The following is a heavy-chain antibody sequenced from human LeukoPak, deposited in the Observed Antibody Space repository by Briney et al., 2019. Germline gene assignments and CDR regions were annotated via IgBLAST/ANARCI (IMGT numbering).Heavy chain of an antibody. Sequence: GGSLRLSCEASGFTFRDYWMTWVRQAPGKGLEWVANVEQDGTEKFYVDSVKGRFTISRDNGKNSLYLQMNSLRVEDTAIYYCARAGGTSWADYWGQGTLVTVSS. V-gene: IGHV3-7*01. D-gene: IGHD6-13*01. J-gene: IGHJ4*02. CDR3: ARAGGTSWADY. CDR2: VEQDGTEK. CDR1: GFTFRDYW.